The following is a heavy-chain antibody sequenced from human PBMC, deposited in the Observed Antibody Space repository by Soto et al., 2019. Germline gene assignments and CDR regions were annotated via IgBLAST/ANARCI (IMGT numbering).Heavy chain of an antibody. CDR2: IIPIFGTA. J-gene: IGHJ4*02. Sequence: QVQLVQSGAEVKKPGSSVKVSCKASGGTFSSYAISWVRQAPGQGLEWMGGIIPIFGTANYAQKFQGRVTITADKSTSTAYMELRSLRSDDTAVYYCARGVNDFWSGYYNYFDYWGQGTLVTVSS. CDR3: ARGVNDFWSGYYNYFDY. D-gene: IGHD3-3*01. CDR1: GGTFSSYA. V-gene: IGHV1-69*06.